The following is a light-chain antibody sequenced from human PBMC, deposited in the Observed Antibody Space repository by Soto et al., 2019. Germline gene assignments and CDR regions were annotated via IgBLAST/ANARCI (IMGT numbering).Light chain of an antibody. CDR1: QSVSSSY. Sequence: EIVLTQSPGTLSLSPGERATLSCRASQSVSSSYLAWYQQKPGQAPRLLIYGASSRATGIQDKFSGSGSGTDFTLTISRREPEDFAVYYCQQYGSSPLTFGGGTKVEIK. J-gene: IGKJ4*01. V-gene: IGKV3-20*01. CDR2: GAS. CDR3: QQYGSSPLT.